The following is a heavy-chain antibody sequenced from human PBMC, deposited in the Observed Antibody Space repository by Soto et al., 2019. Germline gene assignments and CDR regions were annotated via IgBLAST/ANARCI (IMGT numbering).Heavy chain of an antibody. V-gene: IGHV1-8*01. CDR1: GYTFTTYD. D-gene: IGHD3-3*01. CDR2: MDPNSGST. J-gene: IGHJ6*02. CDR3: ARERKFDFWRKGLDV. Sequence: GASLKVSCKASGYTFTTYDINWVRQAPGQGLEWLGWMDPNSGSTGYAQNFQGRITMTRNISRNTAHMELSSLKSEDTAVYYCARERKFDFWRKGLDVWGQGTTVTVSS.